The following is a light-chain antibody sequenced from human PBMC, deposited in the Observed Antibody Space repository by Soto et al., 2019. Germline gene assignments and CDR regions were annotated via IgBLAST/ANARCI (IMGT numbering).Light chain of an antibody. CDR2: GVS. Sequence: QSALTQPASVSGSPGQSITISCTGTSRDVGGYNYVSWYQQHPGKAPKLMIYGVSNRPSGVSNRFSGSKSGNTASLTISGLQAEDEADYYCTSYTSSNTLVLFGGGTKVTVL. CDR1: SRDVGGYNY. CDR3: TSYTSSNTLVL. V-gene: IGLV2-14*01. J-gene: IGLJ2*01.